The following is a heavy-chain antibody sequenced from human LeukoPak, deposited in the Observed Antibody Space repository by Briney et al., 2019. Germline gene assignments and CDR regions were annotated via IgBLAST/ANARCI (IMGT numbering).Heavy chain of an antibody. V-gene: IGHV3-23*01. CDR1: GLSFSSYS. J-gene: IGHJ4*02. CDR3: AYCGGDCYLRTLHFDY. D-gene: IGHD2-21*02. CDR2: ISGSGGST. Sequence: GGSLRLSCTASGLSFSSYSMSWVRQAPGKGLEWVSAISGSGGSTYYADSVKGRFTISRDNSKNTLYLQMNSLRAEDTAVYYCAYCGGDCYLRTLHFDYWGQGTLVTVSS.